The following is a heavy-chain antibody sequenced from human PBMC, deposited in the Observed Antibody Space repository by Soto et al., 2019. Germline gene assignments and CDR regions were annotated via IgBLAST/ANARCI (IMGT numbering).Heavy chain of an antibody. CDR1: GYSFPTYW. Sequence: GESLKISCKGSGYSFPTYWIAWVRQMPGKGLEWMGIIYPGDSDTKYSPSFQGQVTISADNSISTAYLQWSSLKASDTAMYYCARPSNYGHDAFDIWGQGTMVTVSS. J-gene: IGHJ3*02. CDR3: ARPSNYGHDAFDI. CDR2: IYPGDSDT. D-gene: IGHD3-16*01. V-gene: IGHV5-51*01.